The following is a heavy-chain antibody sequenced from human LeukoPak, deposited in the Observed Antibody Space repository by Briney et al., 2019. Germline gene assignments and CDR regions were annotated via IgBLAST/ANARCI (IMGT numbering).Heavy chain of an antibody. Sequence: KPSETLSLTCTVSGYSISSGYYWGWIRQPPGKGLEWIGSIYHSGSTYYNPSLKSRVTISVDTSKNQFSLKLSSVTAADTAVYYCARDLASCAGDCYSDGFDYWGQGALVTVSS. V-gene: IGHV4-38-2*02. J-gene: IGHJ4*02. CDR2: IYHSGST. CDR1: GYSISSGYY. D-gene: IGHD2-21*02. CDR3: ARDLASCAGDCYSDGFDY.